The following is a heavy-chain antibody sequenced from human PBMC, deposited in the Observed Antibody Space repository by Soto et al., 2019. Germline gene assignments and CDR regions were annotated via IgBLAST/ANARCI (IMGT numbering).Heavy chain of an antibody. CDR1: GFTFTRYS. J-gene: IGHJ4*02. Sequence: GGSLRLSCAASGFTFTRYSMNWVRQAPGKGLEWVSSTSSTTNYIYYGDSMKGRFTISRDNAKNSLYLEMNSLRAEDTAVYYCARESEDLTSNFDYWGQGTLVTVSS. CDR3: ARESEDLTSNFDY. V-gene: IGHV3-21*06. CDR2: TSSTTNYI.